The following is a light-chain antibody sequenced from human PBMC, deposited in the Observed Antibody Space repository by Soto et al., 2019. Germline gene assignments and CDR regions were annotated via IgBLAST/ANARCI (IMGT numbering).Light chain of an antibody. CDR2: ASS. Sequence: EVVMTQSPATLSVSPGETATLSCRASQNIYSNLAWYQQKPGQAPRLLIYASSTRATGLPARFSGSGSGTEFTLTISSLHPEDLGFYYCQQYSNWPPITFGQGTRLEIK. CDR3: QQYSNWPPIT. CDR1: QNIYSN. V-gene: IGKV3-15*01. J-gene: IGKJ5*01.